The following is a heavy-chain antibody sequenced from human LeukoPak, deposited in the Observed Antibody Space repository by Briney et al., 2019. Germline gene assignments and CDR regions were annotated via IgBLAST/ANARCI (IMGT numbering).Heavy chain of an antibody. CDR1: GDSISSGSYY. J-gene: IGHJ3*02. CDR3: VQDRHAFDI. D-gene: IGHD2-15*01. Sequence: PSQTLSLTCTVSGDSISSGSYYWTWIRQPAGKGLEWIGRIYTSGSTNYNPSLKSRVTISVDTSKNQFSLKLSSVTAADTAVYYCVQDRHAFDIWGQGTMVTVSS. CDR2: IYTSGST. V-gene: IGHV4-61*02.